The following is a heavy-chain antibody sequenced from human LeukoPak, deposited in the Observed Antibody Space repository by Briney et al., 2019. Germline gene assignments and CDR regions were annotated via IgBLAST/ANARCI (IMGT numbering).Heavy chain of an antibody. CDR3: ARDAPDGVVATAP. D-gene: IGHD1-26*01. CDR2: INPNSGGT. J-gene: IGHJ5*02. Sequence: ASVKVSCKASGYTFTSYYMHWVRQAPGQGLEWMGWINPNSGGTNYAQKFQGRVTMTRDTSISTAYMELSRLRSDDTAVYYCARDAPDGVVATAPWGQGTLVTVSS. CDR1: GYTFTSYY. V-gene: IGHV1-2*02.